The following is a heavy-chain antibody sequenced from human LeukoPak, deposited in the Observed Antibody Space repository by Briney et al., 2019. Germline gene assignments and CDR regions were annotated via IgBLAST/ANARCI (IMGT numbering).Heavy chain of an antibody. V-gene: IGHV3-30*04. D-gene: IGHD4-17*01. CDR1: GFTFSSYA. CDR3: ASVFPPHTVTIGYFDH. J-gene: IGHJ4*02. CDR2: ISYDGSNK. Sequence: GGSLRLSCAASGFTFSSYAMHWVRQAPGKGLEWVAVISYDGSNKYYADSVKGRFTISRDNSKNTLCLQMNSLRAEDTAVYYCASVFPPHTVTIGYFDHWGQGTLVTVSS.